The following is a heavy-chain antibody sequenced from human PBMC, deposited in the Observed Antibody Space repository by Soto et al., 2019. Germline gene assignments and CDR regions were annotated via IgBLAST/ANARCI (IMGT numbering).Heavy chain of an antibody. CDR1: GFTFSSYS. CDR2: ISSSSYI. J-gene: IGHJ5*02. V-gene: IGHV3-21*01. Sequence: GGSLRLSCATSGFTFSSYSMNWVRQAAGKGLEWVSSISSSSYIYYADSVKGRFTISRDNAKNSLYLQMNSLRAEDTAVYYCARAGEYDYIWGSYRADWFDPWGQGTLVTVSS. D-gene: IGHD3-16*02. CDR3: ARAGEYDYIWGSYRADWFDP.